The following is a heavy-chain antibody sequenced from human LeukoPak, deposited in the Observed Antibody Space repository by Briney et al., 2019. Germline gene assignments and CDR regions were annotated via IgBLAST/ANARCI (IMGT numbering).Heavy chain of an antibody. CDR3: AKYGAVAGPNWFDP. J-gene: IGHJ5*02. Sequence: PGGSLRLSCAASGFTFSSDEMNSVRQAPGKGLEWVSYISSSSSTIYYSDSVKGRFTISRDNSKNTLYLHMNSLRDEDTAVYYCAKYGAVAGPNWFDPWGQGTLVTVSS. CDR2: ISSSSSTI. D-gene: IGHD6-19*01. V-gene: IGHV3-48*02. CDR1: GFTFSSDE.